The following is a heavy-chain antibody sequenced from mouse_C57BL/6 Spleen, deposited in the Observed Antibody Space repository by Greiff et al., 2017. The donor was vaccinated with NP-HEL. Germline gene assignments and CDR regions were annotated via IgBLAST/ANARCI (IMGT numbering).Heavy chain of an antibody. V-gene: IGHV1-80*01. CDR3: ARGGVYYDYDRWYFDV. CDR2: IYPGDGDT. Sequence: VQLQQSGAELVKPGASVKISCKASGYAFSSYWMNWVKQRPGKGLEWIGQIYPGDGDTNYNGKFKGKATLTADKSSSTAYMQLSSLTSEDSAVYFCARGGVYYDYDRWYFDVWGTGTTVTVSS. CDR1: GYAFSSYW. D-gene: IGHD2-4*01. J-gene: IGHJ1*03.